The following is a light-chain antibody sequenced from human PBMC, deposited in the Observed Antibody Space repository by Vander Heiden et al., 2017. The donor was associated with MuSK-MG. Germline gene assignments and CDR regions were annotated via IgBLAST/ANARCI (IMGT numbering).Light chain of an antibody. V-gene: IGKV3-20*01. Sequence: EIVLTQSPGTLSLSPGERATLSCRASQSVSSSYLAWYQQKPGQAPRLLIYGASSRATGIPDRFSGSGYGTDFTLTISRLEPEDFAVYYCQQYSSSPLVTFGGGTKVE. CDR2: GAS. CDR3: QQYSSSPLVT. CDR1: QSVSSSY. J-gene: IGKJ4*01.